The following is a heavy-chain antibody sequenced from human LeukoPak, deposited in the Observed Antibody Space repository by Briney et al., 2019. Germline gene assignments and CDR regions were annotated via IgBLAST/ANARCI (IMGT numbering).Heavy chain of an antibody. V-gene: IGHV4-61*02. CDR2: IYTSGST. Sequence: SQTLSLTCTVSGGSISSGSYYWSWIRQPAGKGLEWIGRIYTSGSTNYNPSLKSRVTISVDTSKNQFSLKLSSVTAADTAVYYCARDRVSGSYYYYYYMDVWGKGTTVTISS. CDR3: ARDRVSGSYYYYYYMDV. D-gene: IGHD1-26*01. CDR1: GGSISSGSYY. J-gene: IGHJ6*03.